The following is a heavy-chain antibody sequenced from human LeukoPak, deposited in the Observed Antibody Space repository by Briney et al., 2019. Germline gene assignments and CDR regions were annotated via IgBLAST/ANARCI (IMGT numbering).Heavy chain of an antibody. J-gene: IGHJ4*02. Sequence: ASVKVSCKASGYTFTGYYMHWVRQAPGQGLEWMGWINPNSGDTNYAQKFQGRVTMTRDTSISTAYMELSRLRSDDTAVYYCARGVSSGYYLEPARWYYFDYWGQGTLVTVSS. CDR1: GYTFTGYY. CDR3: ARGVSSGYYLEPARWYYFDY. CDR2: INPNSGDT. V-gene: IGHV1-2*02. D-gene: IGHD3-22*01.